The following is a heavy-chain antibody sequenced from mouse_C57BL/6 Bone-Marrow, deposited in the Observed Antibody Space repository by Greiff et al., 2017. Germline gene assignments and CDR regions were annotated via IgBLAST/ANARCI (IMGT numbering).Heavy chain of an antibody. Sequence: VQLQESGPELVKPGASVKISCKASGYSFTDYNMNWVKQSNGKSLEWIGVINPNYGTTSYNQKFKGKATLTVDPSSSTAYMQLNSLTSEDSAVYYSFITTDYAMDYWGQGTSVTVSS. D-gene: IGHD1-1*01. J-gene: IGHJ4*01. CDR2: INPNYGTT. V-gene: IGHV1-39*01. CDR3: FITTDYAMDY. CDR1: GYSFTDYN.